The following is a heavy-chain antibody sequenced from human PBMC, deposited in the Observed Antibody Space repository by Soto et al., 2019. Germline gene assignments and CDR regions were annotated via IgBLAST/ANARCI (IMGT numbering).Heavy chain of an antibody. J-gene: IGHJ3*02. CDR2: INPSGGST. CDR3: ARDLDYDSGRSDAFDI. CDR1: GYTFTSYY. V-gene: IGHV1-46*01. D-gene: IGHD3-10*01. Sequence: ASVKVSCKASGYTFTSYYMHWVRQAPGQGLEWMGIINPSGGSTSYAQKFQGRVTMTRDTSTSTVYMELSSLRSEDTAVYYCARDLDYDSGRSDAFDIWGQGTMVTVSS.